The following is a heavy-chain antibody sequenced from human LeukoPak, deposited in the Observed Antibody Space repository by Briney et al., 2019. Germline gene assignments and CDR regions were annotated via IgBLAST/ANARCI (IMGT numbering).Heavy chain of an antibody. D-gene: IGHD6-13*01. J-gene: IGHJ4*02. V-gene: IGHV3-23*01. CDR3: AKCRSESIAAAGNY. CDR1: GFTFSSYA. Sequence: GGSLRLSCAASGFTFSSYAMSWVRQAPGKGLEWVSGISGSGGSTYYADSVKGRFTISRDNSKNTPYLQMNSLRADDTAVYYCAKCRSESIAAAGNYWGQGTLVTVSS. CDR2: ISGSGGST.